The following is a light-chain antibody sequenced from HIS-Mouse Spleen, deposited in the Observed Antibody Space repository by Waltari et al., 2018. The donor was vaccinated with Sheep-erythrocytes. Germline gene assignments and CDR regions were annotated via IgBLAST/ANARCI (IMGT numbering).Light chain of an antibody. CDR2: EGS. J-gene: IGLJ3*02. Sequence: QSALTQPASVSGSPGQSITISCTGTSSDGGSYNLVSWYQQHPGKAPKRMIYEGSKRPRRLSNRLSGTKSGNTASLTISGLQAEDEADYYCCSYAGSSTPWVFGGGTKLTVL. CDR1: SSDGGSYNL. V-gene: IGLV2-23*01. CDR3: CSYAGSSTPWV.